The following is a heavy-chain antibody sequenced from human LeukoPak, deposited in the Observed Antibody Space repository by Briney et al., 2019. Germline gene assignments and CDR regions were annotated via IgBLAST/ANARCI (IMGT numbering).Heavy chain of an antibody. D-gene: IGHD7-27*01. CDR1: GFTFSDYY. V-gene: IGHV3-11*04. J-gene: IGHJ4*02. CDR3: ARWGNWDYFDC. CDR2: ISSSGSTT. Sequence: GGSLRLSCAASGFTFSDYYVSWIRQAPGKGLEWLSYISSSGSTTYYADSVKGRFTISRDNAKNSLYLQMNSLRAEDTAVYYCARWGNWDYFDCWGQGTLVTVSS.